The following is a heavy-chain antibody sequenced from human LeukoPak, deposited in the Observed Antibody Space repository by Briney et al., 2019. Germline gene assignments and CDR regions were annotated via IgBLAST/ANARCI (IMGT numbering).Heavy chain of an antibody. J-gene: IGHJ4*02. CDR3: AICNVYPGDTFDY. D-gene: IGHD7-27*01. CDR1: GGSISSYY. Sequence: SETLSPTCTVSGGSISSYYWSWIRQPPGKGLEWIGYIYTSGSTNYNPSLKSRVTISVDTSKNQFSLKLSSVTAADTAVYYCAICNVYPGDTFDYWGQGTLVTVSS. CDR2: IYTSGST. V-gene: IGHV4-4*09.